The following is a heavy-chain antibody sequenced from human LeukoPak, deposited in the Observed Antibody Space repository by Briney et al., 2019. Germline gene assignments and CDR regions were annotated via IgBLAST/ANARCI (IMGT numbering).Heavy chain of an antibody. CDR1: GFTFMNYA. V-gene: IGHV3-23*01. D-gene: IGHD1-7*01. CDR2: ISGSGDST. Sequence: GSLRLSCATSGFTFMNYAMSWVRQAPGKGLEWVSGISGSGDSTYYADSVKGRFTISRDNAKNSLYLQMNSLRAEDTAVYYCARDEVDWNYVYYYYYMDVWGKGTTVTVSS. CDR3: ARDEVDWNYVYYYYYMDV. J-gene: IGHJ6*03.